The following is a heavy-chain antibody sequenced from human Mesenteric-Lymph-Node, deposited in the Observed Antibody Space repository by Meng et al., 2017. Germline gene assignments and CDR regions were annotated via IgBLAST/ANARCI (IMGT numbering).Heavy chain of an antibody. Sequence: ASVKVSCKASGYTFTSYDINWVRQAPGQGLEWMGWISAYNGNTNYAQKLQGRVTMTTDTSTSTAYMELRSLRSDDTAVYYCARDRPLIAAGAYAFDIWGQGTMVTVSS. CDR2: ISAYNGNT. D-gene: IGHD6-13*01. J-gene: IGHJ3*02. V-gene: IGHV1-18*01. CDR1: GYTFTSYD. CDR3: ARDRPLIAAGAYAFDI.